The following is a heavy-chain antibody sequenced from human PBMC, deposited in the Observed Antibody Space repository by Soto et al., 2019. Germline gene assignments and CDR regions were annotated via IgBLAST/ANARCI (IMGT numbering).Heavy chain of an antibody. V-gene: IGHV3-30*03. CDR2: TSYDGRNN. D-gene: IGHD4-17*01. CDR1: GSIFSSYG. CDR3: ARDPYDYGDYVLGD. J-gene: IGHJ3*01. Sequence: GGSLRLSCAVSGSIFSSYGMHWVRQAPGKGLEWVAVTSYDGRNNNYADSVKGRFTISRDNSKNTLYLQMNSLRAEDTAVYYCARDPYDYGDYVLGDWGQGTMVTVSS.